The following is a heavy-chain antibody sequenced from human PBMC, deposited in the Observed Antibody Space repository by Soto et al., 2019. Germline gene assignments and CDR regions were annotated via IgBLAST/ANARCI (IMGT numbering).Heavy chain of an antibody. Sequence: ASVKVSCKTSGYSFTAYYIHWVRQAPGQGLEWMGWINPDTGGTDYAQKFQGWVTMTRDTSIATAYMELSSLRSEDTAVYYCARAVAVPADFDYWGQGTLVTVSS. V-gene: IGHV1-2*04. CDR3: ARAVAVPADFDY. CDR2: INPDTGGT. CDR1: GYSFTAYY. D-gene: IGHD6-19*01. J-gene: IGHJ4*02.